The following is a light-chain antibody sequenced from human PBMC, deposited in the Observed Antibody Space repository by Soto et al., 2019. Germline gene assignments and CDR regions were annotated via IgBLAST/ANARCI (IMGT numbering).Light chain of an antibody. J-gene: IGKJ2*01. CDR3: QQRDT. CDR1: QSIKNY. V-gene: IGKV1-39*01. Sequence: DIQMTQSPSSLSAAIGDRVTITCRASQSIKNYLNWYQHKPGAAPKLLIFGASNLESGVPSRFSGSGSGTDFTLTISSLQPEDFATYYCQQRDTFGQGTKVDIK. CDR2: GAS.